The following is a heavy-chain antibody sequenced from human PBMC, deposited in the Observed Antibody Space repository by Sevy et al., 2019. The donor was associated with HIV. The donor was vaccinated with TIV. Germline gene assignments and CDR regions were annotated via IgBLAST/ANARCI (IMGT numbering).Heavy chain of an antibody. V-gene: IGHV4-59*13. CDR1: RGSISYYY. D-gene: IGHD6-13*01. J-gene: IGHJ5*02. CDR3: AREGFTSSSFGWFDP. Sequence: SETLSLTCTVSRGSISYYYWTWIRQPPGKGLEWIGYIYDSGRTNYNPSLKSRVTISVDTSKNQFSLKLSSVTAADTAVYYCAREGFTSSSFGWFDPWGQGTLVTV. CDR2: IYDSGRT.